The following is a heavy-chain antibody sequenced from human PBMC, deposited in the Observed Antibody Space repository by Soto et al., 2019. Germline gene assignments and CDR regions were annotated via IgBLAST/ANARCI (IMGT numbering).Heavy chain of an antibody. CDR3: ARDDGNTMVRFLSY. D-gene: IGHD3-10*01. CDR1: GFTFSSYG. V-gene: IGHV3-33*01. CDR2: IWYDGSNK. J-gene: IGHJ4*01. Sequence: QVQLVESGGGVVQPGRSLRLSCAASGFTFSSYGMHWVRQAPGKGLEWVAVIWYDGSNKYYADSVKGRFTISRDNSKNPLQLPMNSLTTEDTAVYYCARDDGNTMVRFLSYWGRGSLVTFAS.